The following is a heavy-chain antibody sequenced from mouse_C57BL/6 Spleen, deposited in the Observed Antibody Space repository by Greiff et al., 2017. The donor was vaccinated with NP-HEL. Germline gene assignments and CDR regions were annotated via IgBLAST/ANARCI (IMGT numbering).Heavy chain of an antibody. V-gene: IGHV1-54*01. D-gene: IGHD5-5*01. CDR1: GYAFTNYL. J-gene: IGHJ4*01. CDR2: INPGSGGT. CDR3: AREGNYLAMDY. Sequence: QVQLKESGAELVRPGTSVKVSCKASGYAFTNYLIEWVKQRPGQGLEWIGVINPGSGGTNYNEKFKGKATLTADKSSSTAYMQLSSLTSEDSAVYFCAREGNYLAMDYWGQGTSVTVSS.